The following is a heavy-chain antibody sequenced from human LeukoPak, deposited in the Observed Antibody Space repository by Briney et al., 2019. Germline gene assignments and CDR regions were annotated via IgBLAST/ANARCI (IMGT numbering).Heavy chain of an antibody. CDR1: GFTFSSYW. CDR2: IKQDGSEK. Sequence: GGSLRLSCAASGFTFSSYWMSWVRQAPGKGLEWVAIIKQDGSEKYYVDSVKGRFTISRDNAEKSLYLQMNSLRAEDTAVCYCATSRTSDYWGQGTLVTVSS. CDR3: ATSRTSDY. J-gene: IGHJ4*02. V-gene: IGHV3-7*03. D-gene: IGHD1-14*01.